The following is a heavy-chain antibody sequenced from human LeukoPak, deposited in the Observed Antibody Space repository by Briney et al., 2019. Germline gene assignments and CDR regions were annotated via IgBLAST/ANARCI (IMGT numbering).Heavy chain of an antibody. V-gene: IGHV1-2*02. J-gene: IGHJ4*02. Sequence: ASVKVSCMASGYTFTGYYMHWVRQAPGQGLEWMGWINPNSGGTNYAQKFQGRVTMTRDTSISTAYMELSRLRSDDTAVYYCARDHTVTTRSDYWGQGTLVTVSS. CDR1: GYTFTGYY. D-gene: IGHD4-17*01. CDR3: ARDHTVTTRSDY. CDR2: INPNSGGT.